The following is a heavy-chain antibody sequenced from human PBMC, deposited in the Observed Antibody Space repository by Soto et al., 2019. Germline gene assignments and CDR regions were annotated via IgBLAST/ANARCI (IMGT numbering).Heavy chain of an antibody. CDR2: MNPNSGNT. CDR3: ARGSSWVPFDY. CDR1: GYTFTSYD. V-gene: IGHV1-8*01. Sequence: ASVKVSCNASGYTFTSYDMNWVRQATGQGLEWMGWMNPNSGNTGYAQKFQGRVTMTRNTSISTAYMELSSLRSEGTAVYYCARGSSWVPFDYWGQGTLVTVSS. D-gene: IGHD6-13*01. J-gene: IGHJ4*02.